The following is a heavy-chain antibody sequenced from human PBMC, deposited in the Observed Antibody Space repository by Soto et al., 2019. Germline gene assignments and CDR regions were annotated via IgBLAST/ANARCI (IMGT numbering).Heavy chain of an antibody. D-gene: IGHD3-22*01. CDR3: AKETQTYYYDSSGEFDY. Sequence: GGSLRLSCAASGFTFSSYAMSWVRQAPGKGLEWVSAISGSGGSTYYADSVKGRFTISRDNSKNTLYLQMNSLRAEDTAVYYCAKETQTYYYDSSGEFDYWGQGTLVTVSS. CDR1: GFTFSSYA. J-gene: IGHJ4*02. V-gene: IGHV3-23*01. CDR2: ISGSGGST.